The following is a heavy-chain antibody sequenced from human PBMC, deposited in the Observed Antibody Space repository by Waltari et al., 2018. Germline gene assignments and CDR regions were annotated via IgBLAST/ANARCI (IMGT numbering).Heavy chain of an antibody. D-gene: IGHD4-17*01. CDR3: ASPLRPDYGDYGDYFDY. Sequence: QVQLVQSGAEVKKPGSSVKVSCKASGGTFSSYAISWVRQPAGQGLEWMGRIIPIFGTANYAQKFQGRVTITADKSTSTAYMELSSLRSEDTAVYYCASPLRPDYGDYGDYFDYWGQGTLVTVSS. J-gene: IGHJ4*02. V-gene: IGHV1-69*08. CDR2: IIPIFGTA. CDR1: GGTFSSYA.